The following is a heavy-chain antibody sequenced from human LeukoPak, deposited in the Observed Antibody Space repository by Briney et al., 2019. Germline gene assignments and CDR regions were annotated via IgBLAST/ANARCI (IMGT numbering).Heavy chain of an antibody. Sequence: PGGSLRLSCAASGFTVSNSYMSWVRQAPGKGLEWVSAISGSGSGRYYADSVKGRFTISRDNSENTLHLQMNSLRAEDTAVYYCARLGDDYGSYSGQVDYWGQGTLVSVSS. V-gene: IGHV3-23*01. D-gene: IGHD4-17*01. CDR2: ISGSGSGR. CDR1: GFTVSNSY. CDR3: ARLGDDYGSYSGQVDY. J-gene: IGHJ4*02.